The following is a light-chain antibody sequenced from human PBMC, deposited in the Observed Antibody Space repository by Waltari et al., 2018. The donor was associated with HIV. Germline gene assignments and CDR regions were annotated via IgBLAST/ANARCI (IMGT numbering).Light chain of an antibody. Sequence: QSVLTQPPSASGTPGQRVTIPCSGSSSNIGRNTENWYQQLPGTAPKLLIYSYNQRPSGVPDRFSGSKSGTSASLAISGLQSEDEAHYYCASWDDSLNGYVFGTGTKVTVL. CDR1: SSNIGRNT. V-gene: IGLV1-44*01. CDR2: SYN. CDR3: ASWDDSLNGYV. J-gene: IGLJ1*01.